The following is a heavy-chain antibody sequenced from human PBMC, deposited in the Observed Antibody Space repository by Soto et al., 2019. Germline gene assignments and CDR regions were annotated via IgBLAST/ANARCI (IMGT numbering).Heavy chain of an antibody. CDR1: GYSFTTYW. Sequence: GESLKISCKTSGYSFTTYWIFWVRQMPVKGLEFMGIIYPIYSDTRYSPSFQGHVTISFYNSISTSYLQLISLKASYTAMYYCARGGRGPYNWFDHWGQGTLVTVSS. CDR3: ARGGRGPYNWFDH. D-gene: IGHD1-26*01. CDR2: IYPIYSDT. J-gene: IGHJ5*02. V-gene: IGHV5-51*01.